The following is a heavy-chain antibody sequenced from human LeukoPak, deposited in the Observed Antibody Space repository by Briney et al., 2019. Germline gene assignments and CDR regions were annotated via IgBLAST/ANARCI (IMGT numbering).Heavy chain of an antibody. CDR1: GFTFVDYG. J-gene: IGHJ4*02. V-gene: IGHV3-20*04. CDR3: ARDRLGPSFSVSHFDL. CDR2: INYNGAIT. D-gene: IGHD3-3*02. Sequence: PGGSLRLSCATSGFTFVDYGLSWVRRAPGKGLEWLCAINYNGAITDYADPVKGRFTISRDNAKNSLYLRMDSLRAEDTALYYCARDRLGPSFSVSHFDLWGQGTLVTVSS.